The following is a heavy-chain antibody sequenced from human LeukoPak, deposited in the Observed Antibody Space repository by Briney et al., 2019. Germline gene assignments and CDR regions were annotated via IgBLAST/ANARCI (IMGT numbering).Heavy chain of an antibody. CDR1: GGSISSYY. CDR3: ARTQSQSGSYRYYFGY. D-gene: IGHD1-26*01. Sequence: SETLSLTCTVSGGSISSYYWSWIRQPAGKGLEWIGRIFTSGSTNYNPSLKSRVTMSVDTSKNQFSLKLSSVTAADTAVYYCARTQSQSGSYRYYFGYWGQGTLVTVSS. J-gene: IGHJ4*02. V-gene: IGHV4-4*07. CDR2: IFTSGST.